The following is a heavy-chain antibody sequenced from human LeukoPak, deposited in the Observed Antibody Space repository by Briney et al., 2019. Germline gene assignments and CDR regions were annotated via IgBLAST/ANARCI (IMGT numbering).Heavy chain of an antibody. CDR3: ARTATLGIDF. CDR1: GFTFSTYP. CDR2: MNSGYTI. J-gene: IGHJ4*02. V-gene: IGHV3-48*02. Sequence: PGGSLRLSCAASGFTFSTYPMNWVRQAPGKGLEWLSYMNSGYTIYYADSVKGRFTISRDNAQNSLYLQMNSLRDEDTAVYYCARTATLGIDFWGQGTLVTVSS.